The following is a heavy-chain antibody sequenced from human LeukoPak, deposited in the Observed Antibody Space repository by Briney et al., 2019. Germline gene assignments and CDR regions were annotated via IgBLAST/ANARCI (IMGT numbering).Heavy chain of an antibody. J-gene: IGHJ4*02. D-gene: IGHD6-6*01. CDR2: INPNSGVT. V-gene: IGHV1-2*02. CDR1: GYSLTAYY. Sequence: ASAKVSCKTSGYSLTAYYLHWMRQAPGQGLEWMAWINPNSGVTDVAQKFQGRVTMTRDTSSSTVHMELSSLRSDDTAVYYCVRGGPLVREVLKEVFDYWGQGTLVTVSS. CDR3: VRGGPLVREVLKEVFDY.